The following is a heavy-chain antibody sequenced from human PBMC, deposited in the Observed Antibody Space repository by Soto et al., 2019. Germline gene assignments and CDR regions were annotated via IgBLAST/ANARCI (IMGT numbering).Heavy chain of an antibody. Sequence: ASVKVSCKASGYTFTSYGISWVRQAPGQGLEGMGWISAYNGNTNYAQKLQGRVTMTTDTSTSTAYMELRSLRSDDTAVYYCARGDCGGDCYSPTHDYWGQGTLVTVSS. J-gene: IGHJ4*02. CDR1: GYTFTSYG. D-gene: IGHD2-21*02. V-gene: IGHV1-18*04. CDR2: ISAYNGNT. CDR3: ARGDCGGDCYSPTHDY.